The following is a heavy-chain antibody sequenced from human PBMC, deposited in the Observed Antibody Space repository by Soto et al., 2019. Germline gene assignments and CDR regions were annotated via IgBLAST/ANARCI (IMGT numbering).Heavy chain of an antibody. Sequence: ASVKVSCKASGYTFTGYYMHWVRQAPGQGLEWMGWINPNSGGTNYAQKFQGWVTMTRDTSISTAYMELSRLRSDDTAVYYCARDQKLNSGYGSVRYYYYGMDVWGQGTTVTVSS. J-gene: IGHJ6*02. D-gene: IGHD5-12*01. CDR3: ARDQKLNSGYGSVRYYYYGMDV. CDR1: GYTFTGYY. CDR2: INPNSGGT. V-gene: IGHV1-2*04.